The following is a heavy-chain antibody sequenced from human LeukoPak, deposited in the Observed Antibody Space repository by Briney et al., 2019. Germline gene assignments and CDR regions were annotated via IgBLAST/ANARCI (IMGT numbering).Heavy chain of an antibody. Sequence: GVLRLSCAASGFTFSSYAMSWVRQAPGKGLEWVSAISGSGGSTYYADSVKGRFTISRDNSKNTLYLQMNSLRAEDTAVYYCAKLAGNWKGGVNWFDPWGQGTLVTVSS. CDR2: ISGSGGST. CDR1: GFTFSSYA. D-gene: IGHD1-20*01. V-gene: IGHV3-23*01. CDR3: AKLAGNWKGGVNWFDP. J-gene: IGHJ5*02.